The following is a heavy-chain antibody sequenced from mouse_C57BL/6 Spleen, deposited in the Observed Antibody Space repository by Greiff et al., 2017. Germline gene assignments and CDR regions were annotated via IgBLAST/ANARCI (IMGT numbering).Heavy chain of an antibody. Sequence: VQLQESGAELVKPGASVKLSCKASGYTFTEYTIHWVKQRSGQGLEWIGWFYPGSGSIKYNEKFKDKATLTADKSSSTVYMELSRLTSEDSAVYFCARHEGYYYGSNYYAMDYWGQGTSVTVSS. D-gene: IGHD1-1*01. V-gene: IGHV1-62-2*01. CDR3: ARHEGYYYGSNYYAMDY. J-gene: IGHJ4*01. CDR2: FYPGSGSI. CDR1: GYTFTEYT.